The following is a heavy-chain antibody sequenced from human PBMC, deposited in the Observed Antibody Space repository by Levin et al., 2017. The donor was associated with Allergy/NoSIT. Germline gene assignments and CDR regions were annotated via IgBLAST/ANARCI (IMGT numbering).Heavy chain of an antibody. Sequence: SQTLSLTCTVSGGSISSYYWSWIRQPPGKGLEWIGYIFYIGNTNYNPSLKSRVTISVDTSKNQFSLKLSSVTAADTAVYYCASLEVVTAIDAFDIWGQGTMVTVSS. D-gene: IGHD2-21*02. V-gene: IGHV4-59*01. CDR3: ASLEVVTAIDAFDI. J-gene: IGHJ3*02. CDR2: IFYIGNT. CDR1: GGSISSYY.